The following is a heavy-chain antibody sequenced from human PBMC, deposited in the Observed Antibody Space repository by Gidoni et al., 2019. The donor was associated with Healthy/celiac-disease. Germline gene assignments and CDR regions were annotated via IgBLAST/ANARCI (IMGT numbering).Heavy chain of an antibody. CDR3: VKFIWSGYYPPAYYYYGMDV. V-gene: IGHV3-64D*06. Sequence: EVQLVESGGGLVQPGGSLRLSCSASGFTFSSYAMHWVRQAPGKGLEYVSAISSNGGSTYYADSVKGRFTISRDNSKNTLYLQMSSLRAEDTAVYYCVKFIWSGYYPPAYYYYGMDVWGQGTTVTVSS. CDR2: ISSNGGST. J-gene: IGHJ6*02. D-gene: IGHD3-3*01. CDR1: GFTFSSYA.